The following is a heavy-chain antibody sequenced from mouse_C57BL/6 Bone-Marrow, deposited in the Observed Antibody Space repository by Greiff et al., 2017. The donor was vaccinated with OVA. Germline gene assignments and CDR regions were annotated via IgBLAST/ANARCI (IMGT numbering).Heavy chain of an antibody. CDR1: GYAFTNYL. V-gene: IGHV1-54*01. J-gene: IGHJ2*01. Sequence: QVHVKQSGAELVRPGTSVTVSCKASGYAFTNYLIEWVKQRPGQGLEWIGVINPGGGGTNYNQNFKGKATLTADKSSSTAYMQLSSLTSEDSAVYFCARWFYGNFDYWGQGTTLTVSS. CDR2: INPGGGGT. D-gene: IGHD2-1*01. CDR3: ARWFYGNFDY.